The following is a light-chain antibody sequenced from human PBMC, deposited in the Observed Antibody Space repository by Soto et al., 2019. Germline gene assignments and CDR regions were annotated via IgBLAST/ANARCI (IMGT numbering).Light chain of an antibody. CDR1: QGISNNY. Sequence: DLQMTQSPSSLSASVGDRVTITCRASQGISNNYLAWFQQKSGKAPKSLIYAASGLQSGVPSRFSGSGSGTDFTLTISSLQPEDSATYYCLQYNTYPWTFGQGTKVEIK. J-gene: IGKJ1*01. CDR3: LQYNTYPWT. V-gene: IGKV1-16*01. CDR2: AAS.